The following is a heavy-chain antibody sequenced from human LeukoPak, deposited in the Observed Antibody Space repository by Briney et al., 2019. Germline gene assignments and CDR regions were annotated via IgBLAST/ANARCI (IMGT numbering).Heavy chain of an antibody. CDR2: INPNSGGT. J-gene: IGHJ5*02. CDR1: GYTFTGYY. D-gene: IGHD4-23*01. CDR3: AREGGGNPNWFDP. Sequence: ASVKVSCKASGYTFTGYYMHWVRQAPGQGLEWMGWINPNSGGTNYAQKFQGRVTMTRYTSISTAYTELSRLRSDDTAVYYCAREGGGNPNWFDPWGQGTLVTVSS. V-gene: IGHV1-2*02.